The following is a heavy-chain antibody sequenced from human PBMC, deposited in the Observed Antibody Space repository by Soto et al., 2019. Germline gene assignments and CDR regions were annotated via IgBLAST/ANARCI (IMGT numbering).Heavy chain of an antibody. Sequence: SETLSLTCTVSGGSISNAAYYWGWIRQPPGKGLECIGIIYYSGNTYYSPSLKSRVTMSVDTSKNQFSLKLSSVSAADTSIYYCARVYGSGSYYFDYWGQGTLVTVSS. J-gene: IGHJ4*02. V-gene: IGHV4-39*01. D-gene: IGHD3-10*01. CDR1: GGSISNAAYY. CDR3: ARVYGSGSYYFDY. CDR2: IYYSGNT.